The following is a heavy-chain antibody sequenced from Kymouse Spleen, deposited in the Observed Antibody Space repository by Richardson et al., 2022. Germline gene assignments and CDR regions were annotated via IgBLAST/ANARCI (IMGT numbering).Heavy chain of an antibody. J-gene: IGHJ4*02. CDR2: ISYDGSNK. CDR3: AKASTMVRGVIEDY. V-gene: IGHV3-30*18. Sequence: QVQLVESGGGVVQPGRSLRLSCAASGFTFSSYGMHWVRQAPGKGLEWVAVISYDGSNKYYADSVKGRFTISRDNSKNTLYLQMNSLRAEDTAVYYCAKASTMVRGVIEDYWGQGTLVTVSS. CDR1: GFTFSSYG. D-gene: IGHD3-10*01.